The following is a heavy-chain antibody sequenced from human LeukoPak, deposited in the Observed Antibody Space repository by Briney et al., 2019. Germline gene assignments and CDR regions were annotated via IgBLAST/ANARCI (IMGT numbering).Heavy chain of an antibody. J-gene: IGHJ6*03. V-gene: IGHV3-74*01. D-gene: IGHD1-26*01. CDR2: INTDGSST. CDR3: ARDGTRNYYYYMDV. CDR1: GFSFSSYW. Sequence: PGGSLRLSCAASGFSFSSYWMHWVRQAPGKGLVWVSRINTDGSSTSYADSVKGRFTISRDNAKNTLYLQMNSLRAEDTAVYYCARDGTRNYYYYMDVWGKGTTVTVSS.